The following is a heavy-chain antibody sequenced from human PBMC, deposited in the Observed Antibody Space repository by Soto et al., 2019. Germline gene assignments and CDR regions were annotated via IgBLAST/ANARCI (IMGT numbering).Heavy chain of an antibody. Sequence: SETLSLTCAVSGYSISSSNWWAWIRQPPGKGLEWIGSIYHTGNTYYNPSLRSRVTISVDTSKNQFSLKLTSVTAADTAVYYCARDYYDSSDYTTNWFDPWGQGTLVTVSS. J-gene: IGHJ5*02. V-gene: IGHV4-38-2*01. CDR3: ARDYYDSSDYTTNWFDP. CDR1: GYSISSSNW. D-gene: IGHD3-22*01. CDR2: IYHTGNT.